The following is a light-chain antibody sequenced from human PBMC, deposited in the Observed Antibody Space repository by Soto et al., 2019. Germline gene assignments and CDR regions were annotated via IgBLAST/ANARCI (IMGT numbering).Light chain of an antibody. Sequence: EIASSQSPDTLSLSLGERATLSCRATRPVSSSLLAWYQHTPGQAHRLLIYAAYSRATGIQDRFSGSGSGTDFTLTIRRLQPEDFAVYYCKQYGNSPQTFGQGTKVDIK. CDR1: RPVSSSL. CDR2: AAY. J-gene: IGKJ1*01. CDR3: KQYGNSPQT. V-gene: IGKV3-20*01.